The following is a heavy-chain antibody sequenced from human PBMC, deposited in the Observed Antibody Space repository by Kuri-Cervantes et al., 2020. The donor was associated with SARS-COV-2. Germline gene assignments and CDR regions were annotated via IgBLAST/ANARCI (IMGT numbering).Heavy chain of an antibody. CDR1: GFTFSSYG. CDR2: INHSGST. J-gene: IGHJ6*02. CDR3: ARGGRIAVAGILLPLYYYGMDV. V-gene: IGHV4-34*01. D-gene: IGHD6-19*01. Sequence: ESLKISCAASGFTFSSYGMNWVRQPPGKGLEWIGEINHSGSTNYNPSLKSRVTISVDTSKNQFSLKLSSVTAADTAVYYCARGGRIAVAGILLPLYYYGMDVWGQGTTVTVSS.